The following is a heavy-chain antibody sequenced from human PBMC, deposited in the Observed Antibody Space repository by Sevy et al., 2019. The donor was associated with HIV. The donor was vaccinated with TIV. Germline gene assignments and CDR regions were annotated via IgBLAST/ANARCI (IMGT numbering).Heavy chain of an antibody. V-gene: IGHV3-23*01. CDR2: ISGSGSST. Sequence: GESLKISCAAPGFTFSSYAMSWVRQAPGKGLGWVSAISGSGSSTYFADSVKGRFTISRDNSKNTLYLQMNSLRAEDTAVYYCAKDSPPSYCSSTSCYPPHAFDIWGQGTMVTVSS. D-gene: IGHD2-2*01. CDR1: GFTFSSYA. CDR3: AKDSPPSYCSSTSCYPPHAFDI. J-gene: IGHJ3*02.